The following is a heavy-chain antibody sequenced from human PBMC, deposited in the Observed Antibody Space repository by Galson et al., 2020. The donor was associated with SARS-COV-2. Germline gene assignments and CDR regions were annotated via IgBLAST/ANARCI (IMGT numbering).Heavy chain of an antibody. Sequence: GGSLRLSCSASGFTFSSYAMHWVRQAPGKGLEWVAVISYDGSNKYYADSVKGRFTISRDNSKNTLYLQMNSLRAEDTAVYYCAREDGVDIVATTSNWFDPWGQGTLVTVSS. V-gene: IGHV3-30*04. CDR3: AREDGVDIVATTSNWFDP. CDR1: GFTFSSYA. D-gene: IGHD5-12*01. CDR2: ISYDGSNK. J-gene: IGHJ5*02.